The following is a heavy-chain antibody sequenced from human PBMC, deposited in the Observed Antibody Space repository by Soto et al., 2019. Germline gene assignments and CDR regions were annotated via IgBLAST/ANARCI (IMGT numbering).Heavy chain of an antibody. CDR2: IYTSGST. V-gene: IGHV4-4*07. Sequence: QVQLQESGPGLVKPSETLPLTCTVSGGSISSYYWSWIRQPAGKGLEWIGRIYTSGSTNYNPSLKSRVTMSVDTSKNQFSLKLSSVTAADTAVYYCARDWFGLEWYYFDYWGQGTLVTVSS. CDR1: GGSISSYY. CDR3: ARDWFGLEWYYFDY. J-gene: IGHJ4*02. D-gene: IGHD3-3*01.